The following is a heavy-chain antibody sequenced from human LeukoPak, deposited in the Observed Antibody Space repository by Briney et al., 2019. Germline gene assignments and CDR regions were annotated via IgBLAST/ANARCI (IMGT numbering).Heavy chain of an antibody. CDR1: GITFSSHG. V-gene: IGHV3-23*01. CDR2: ISSTGGTT. Sequence: GVSHTLPYPASGITFSSHGMIWGREAPATGQEWVSSISSTGGTTYLAHSVKGRFTISRDNSKNTLYLQMNSLRAEDTAIYYCAKNGDRGAYCTGGTCYPYFYYYMDVWGKGTTVTI. D-gene: IGHD2-15*01. J-gene: IGHJ6*03. CDR3: AKNGDRGAYCTGGTCYPYFYYYMDV.